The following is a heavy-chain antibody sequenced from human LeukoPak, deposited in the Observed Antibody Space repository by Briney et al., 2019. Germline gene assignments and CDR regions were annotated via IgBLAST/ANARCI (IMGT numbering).Heavy chain of an antibody. Sequence: PGGSLRLSCAASGFSLDDYGMIWVRQAPGKGLEWVSGIIWVGGRTGYADSVKGRFTISRDNAKNSLYLQMNSLRAEDTALYYCVRPRYSSSWYDDAFDIWGQGTMVTVSS. D-gene: IGHD6-13*01. J-gene: IGHJ3*02. CDR2: IIWVGGRT. CDR1: GFSLDDYG. V-gene: IGHV3-20*04. CDR3: VRPRYSSSWYDDAFDI.